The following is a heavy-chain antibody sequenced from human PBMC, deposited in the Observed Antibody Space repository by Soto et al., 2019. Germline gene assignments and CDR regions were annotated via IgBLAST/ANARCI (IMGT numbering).Heavy chain of an antibody. CDR3: ARAEQQLVGRGFDYYGMDV. V-gene: IGHV1-69*13. CDR1: GGTFSSYA. J-gene: IGHJ6*02. Sequence: GASVKVSCKASGGTFSSYAISWVRQAPGQGLEWMGGIIPIFGTANYAQKFQGRVTITADESTSTAYMELSSLRSEDTAVYYCARAEQQLVGRGFDYYGMDVWGQGTTVTVSS. CDR2: IIPIFGTA. D-gene: IGHD6-13*01.